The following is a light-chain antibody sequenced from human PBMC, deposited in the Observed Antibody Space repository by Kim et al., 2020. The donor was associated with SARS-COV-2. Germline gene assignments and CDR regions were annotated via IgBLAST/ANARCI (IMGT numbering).Light chain of an antibody. J-gene: IGKJ1*01. CDR1: QSVSSN. CDR3: QQYNNWPRT. CDR2: GAS. V-gene: IGKV3-15*01. Sequence: EIVMTQSPATLSVSPGERATLSCRASQSVSSNLAWYQQKPGQAPRLLIYGASTRATGIPARFSGSGSGTESTLTISSLQSEDFADYYCQQYNNWPRTFGQGTKVDIK.